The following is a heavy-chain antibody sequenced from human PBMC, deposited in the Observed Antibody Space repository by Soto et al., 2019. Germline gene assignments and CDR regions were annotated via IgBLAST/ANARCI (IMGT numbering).Heavy chain of an antibody. D-gene: IGHD4-17*01. V-gene: IGHV1-18*01. CDR3: ASEIDATTATSLDY. J-gene: IGHJ4*01. CDR1: GYTFTSYG. CDR2: INADNGNT. Sequence: ASVKVSCKASGYTFTSYGISWVRQAPGQGLEWMGWINADNGNTKYSQKFQGRVTMTWDTSASTAYMELSSLRSEGTAIYYCASEIDATTATSLDYWGQGALVTVSS.